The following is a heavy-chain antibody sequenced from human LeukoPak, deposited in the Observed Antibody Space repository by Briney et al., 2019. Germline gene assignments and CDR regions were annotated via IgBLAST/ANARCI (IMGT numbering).Heavy chain of an antibody. CDR1: GGSISSGNYY. Sequence: SETLSLTCNASGGSISSGNYYWSWIRQPAGKGLEWIGRIYSSGRTNYNPSLKSRVTISVDTSKNQFSLNLGSVTATDTAVYYCARDIHTSDWTKFDYWGQGTLVTVSS. D-gene: IGHD6-19*01. J-gene: IGHJ4*02. CDR2: IYSSGRT. CDR3: ARDIHTSDWTKFDY. V-gene: IGHV4-61*02.